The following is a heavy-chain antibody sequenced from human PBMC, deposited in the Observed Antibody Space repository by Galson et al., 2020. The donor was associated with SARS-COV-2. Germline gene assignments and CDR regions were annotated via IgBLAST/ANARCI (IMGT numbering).Heavy chain of an antibody. V-gene: IGHV3-43*01. J-gene: IGHJ4*02. CDR2: ISWDGGST. D-gene: IGHD3-10*01. CDR3: AKDVEYYYGSGSYLDY. Sequence: GGSLRLSCAASGFTFDDYTMHWVRQAPGKGLEWVSLISWDGGSTYYADSVKGRFTISRDNSKNSLYLQMNSLRTEDTALYYCAKDVEYYYGSGSYLDYWGQGTLVTVSS. CDR1: GFTFDDYT.